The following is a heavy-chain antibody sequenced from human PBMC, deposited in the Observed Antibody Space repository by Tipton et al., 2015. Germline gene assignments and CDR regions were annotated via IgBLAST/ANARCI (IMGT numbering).Heavy chain of an antibody. D-gene: IGHD2-21*02. CDR1: GASIRGYY. J-gene: IGHJ4*02. CDR3: ARGWSWMVTAIQPFFDY. CDR2: SYDSVSA. V-gene: IGHV4-59*01. Sequence: TLSLTCTVSGASIRGYYWSWIRQPPGKGLEWFGYSYDSVSAKYNPSLKSRVTISIDTSKNQFSLKLSSVTAADTGVYYCARGWSWMVTAIQPFFDYWGQGTLVIVSS.